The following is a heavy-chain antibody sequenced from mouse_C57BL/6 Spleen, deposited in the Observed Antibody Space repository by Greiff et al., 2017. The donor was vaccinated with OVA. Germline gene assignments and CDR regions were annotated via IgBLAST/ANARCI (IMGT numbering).Heavy chain of an antibody. Sequence: EVQLVESGGGLVQPGGSLSLSCAASGFTFTDYYMSWVRQPPGKALEWLGFIRNKANGYTTEYSASVKGRFTISRDNSQSILYLQMNALRAEDSATYYCARYTGDYEWYFDVWGTGTTVTVSS. CDR1: GFTFTDYY. V-gene: IGHV7-3*01. CDR3: ARYTGDYEWYFDV. D-gene: IGHD2-4*01. J-gene: IGHJ1*03. CDR2: IRNKANGYTT.